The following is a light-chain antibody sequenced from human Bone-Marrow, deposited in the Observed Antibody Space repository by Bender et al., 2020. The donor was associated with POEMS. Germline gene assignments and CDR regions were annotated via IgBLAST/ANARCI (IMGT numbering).Light chain of an antibody. CDR1: SGDVATLNR. J-gene: IGLJ3*02. V-gene: IGLV2-14*02. CDR3: AVWDDSLNGWV. CDR2: EVK. Sequence: QSALTQPASVSGSPGQSITISCTETSGDVATLNRVSWFQHHPDQVPKLVIYEVKKRPSGVSTRFSGSKSGITASLTISGLQGEDEADYYCAVWDDSLNGWVFGGGTKLTVL.